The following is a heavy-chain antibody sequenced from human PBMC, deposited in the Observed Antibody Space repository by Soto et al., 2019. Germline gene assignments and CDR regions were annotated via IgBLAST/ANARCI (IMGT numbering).Heavy chain of an antibody. V-gene: IGHV1-2*02. D-gene: IGHD3-10*01. Sequence: QVQLVQSGAELKKPGASVRVSCKPSGYTFTDLYIHWVRQAPGQGLEWMGWVDPRSGDRRNTQKCQGRATMSRDTSTSTVYMELHSLTSDDTAVYNCARDNYGPLDYWGQGTLVTVSS. J-gene: IGHJ4*02. CDR2: VDPRSGDR. CDR3: ARDNYGPLDY. CDR1: GYTFTDLY.